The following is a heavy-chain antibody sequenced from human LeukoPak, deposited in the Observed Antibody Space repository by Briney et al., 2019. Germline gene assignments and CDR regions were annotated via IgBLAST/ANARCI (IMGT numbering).Heavy chain of an antibody. D-gene: IGHD1-26*01. Sequence: PGGSLRLSCAASGFTFSNAWMSWVRQAPGKGLEWVGRIKSKTDGGTTDYAAPVKGRFTISRDDSENTLYLQMNSLKTEDTAVYYCTTDHFPLRELEAFDIWGQGTMVTVSS. V-gene: IGHV3-15*01. CDR1: GFTFSNAW. J-gene: IGHJ3*02. CDR3: TTDHFPLRELEAFDI. CDR2: IKSKTDGGTT.